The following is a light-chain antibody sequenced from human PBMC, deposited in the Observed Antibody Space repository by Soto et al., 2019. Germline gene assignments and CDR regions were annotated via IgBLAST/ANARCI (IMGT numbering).Light chain of an antibody. CDR2: SNT. V-gene: IGLV1-44*01. CDR3: AVWDDSLNGLG. CDR1: SSNIGSNT. Sequence: QSVLTQPPSVSETPGQRVTISCSGSSSNIGSNTVNWYRQLPETAPKLLIYSNTQRPSGVPDRFSGSKSGTSASLAISGPQFGDGADYYWAVWDDSLNGLGFGTGTKVTVL. J-gene: IGLJ1*01.